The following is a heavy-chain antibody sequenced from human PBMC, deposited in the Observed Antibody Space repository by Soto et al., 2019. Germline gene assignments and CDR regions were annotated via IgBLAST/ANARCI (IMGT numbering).Heavy chain of an antibody. Sequence: QVQLVQSGAEVKKPGSSVKVSCKASGGTFSSYAISWVRQAPGQGLEWLGGIIPIFGTANYGQKFQGRVTITADESTSTAYMELSSLRSEYTAVYYCARGRADTAMFGYYYYGMDVWGQGTTVTVSS. D-gene: IGHD5-18*01. J-gene: IGHJ6*02. V-gene: IGHV1-69*01. CDR1: GGTFSSYA. CDR2: IIPIFGTA. CDR3: ARGRADTAMFGYYYYGMDV.